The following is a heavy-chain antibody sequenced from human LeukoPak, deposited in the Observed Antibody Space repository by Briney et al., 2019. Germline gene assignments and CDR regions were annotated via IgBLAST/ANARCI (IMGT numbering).Heavy chain of an antibody. V-gene: IGHV4-34*01. CDR2: INHSGST. CDR3: ARGPAPVSGSYWPYYHYYYGMDV. D-gene: IGHD3-10*01. Sequence: PSETLSLTCAVYGGSFSGYYWSWIRQPPGKGLEWIGEINHSGSTNYNPSLKSRVTISVDTSKNQFSLKLSSVTAADTAVYYCARGPAPVSGSYWPYYHYYYGMDVWGQGTTVTVSS. J-gene: IGHJ6*02. CDR1: GGSFSGYY.